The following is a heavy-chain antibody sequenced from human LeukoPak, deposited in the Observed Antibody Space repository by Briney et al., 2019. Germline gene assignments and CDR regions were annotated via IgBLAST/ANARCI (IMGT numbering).Heavy chain of an antibody. CDR1: GFTFSSYG. CDR2: IPYDGSNK. V-gene: IGHV3-30*18. CDR3: AKNPGGDILTGYY. D-gene: IGHD3-9*01. Sequence: PGGSLRLSCAASGFTFSSYGMPWVRQAPGKGLEWVAVIPYDGSNKYYADSVKGRFTISRDNSKNTLYLQMNSLRAEDTAVYYCAKNPGGDILTGYYWGQGTLVTVSS. J-gene: IGHJ4*02.